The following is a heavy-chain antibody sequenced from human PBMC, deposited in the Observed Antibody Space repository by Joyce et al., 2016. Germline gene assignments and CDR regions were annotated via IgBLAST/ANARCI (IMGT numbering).Heavy chain of an antibody. V-gene: IGHV3-30*18. J-gene: IGHJ4*02. CDR1: GITFSNYG. D-gene: IGHD4-23*01. CDR2: RSYDGSTR. CDR3: AKGCSTGGNCFFTDY. Sequence: QVQLVESGGGVVQPGRSLRLSCAASGITFSNYGMHWVRQAPGKGLEWVAIRSYDGSTRYYADSVKGRFTISRDNSKNTLYLQMNSLRADDTAVYFCAKGCSTGGNCFFTDYWGQGTLVAVSS.